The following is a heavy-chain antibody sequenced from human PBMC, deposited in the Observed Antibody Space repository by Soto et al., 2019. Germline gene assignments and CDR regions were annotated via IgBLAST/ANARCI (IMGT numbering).Heavy chain of an antibody. Sequence: QVQLVQSGAEVKKPGSSVKVSCKASGGIFSTYAFIWLRQAPGQGLEWLGGIIPLFGTPNYAQRFQGRVTITADESTSTAYMELSRLRSEDTAVYYCARDRDDYGSGNYYNRIDFWGQGTLVTVSS. CDR2: IIPLFGTP. D-gene: IGHD3-10*01. CDR3: ARDRDDYGSGNYYNRIDF. V-gene: IGHV1-69*01. J-gene: IGHJ4*02. CDR1: GGIFSTYA.